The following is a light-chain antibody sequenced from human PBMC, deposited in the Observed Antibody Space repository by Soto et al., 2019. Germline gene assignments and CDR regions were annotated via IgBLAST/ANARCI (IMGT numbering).Light chain of an antibody. V-gene: IGKV1-12*01. CDR2: TGS. CDR3: QQANSFPLT. CDR1: QGISNW. Sequence: DIQMTQSPSSVSASVGDRVSITCRASQGISNWLSWYQQKPGRAPKLLIYTGSSLQSGVPSRFSGTGSGTDFTLTISSLQPEDVATYYCQQANSFPLTFGGGTKVEIK. J-gene: IGKJ4*01.